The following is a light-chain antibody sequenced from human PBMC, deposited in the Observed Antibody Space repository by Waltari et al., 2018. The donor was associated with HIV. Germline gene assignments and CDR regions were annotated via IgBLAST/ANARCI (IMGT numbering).Light chain of an antibody. Sequence: VVTQSPATLSVSPGERVTLSCRTSQSVRSNLAWYQQKPGQAPRLLFYGASLRATGTSARFSGSGSGTEFTLTISIVQSEDFAVYYCQQYNDWPPLTFGGGTKVEIK. CDR1: QSVRSN. CDR3: QQYNDWPPLT. J-gene: IGKJ4*01. V-gene: IGKV3D-15*03. CDR2: GAS.